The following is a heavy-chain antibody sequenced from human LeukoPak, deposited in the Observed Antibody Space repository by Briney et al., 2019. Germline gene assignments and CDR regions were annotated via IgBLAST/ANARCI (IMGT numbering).Heavy chain of an antibody. D-gene: IGHD6-19*01. CDR3: ARVSGQFYFYYYMDV. J-gene: IGHJ6*03. Sequence: SETLSLTCTVSGYSISSGYYWGWIRQPPGKGLEWIGSIYYSGSTYYNPSLKSRVTISVDTSKNQFSLRLSSVTAADTAVYYCARVSGQFYFYYYMDVWGKGTTVTISS. V-gene: IGHV4-38-2*02. CDR2: IYYSGST. CDR1: GYSISSGYY.